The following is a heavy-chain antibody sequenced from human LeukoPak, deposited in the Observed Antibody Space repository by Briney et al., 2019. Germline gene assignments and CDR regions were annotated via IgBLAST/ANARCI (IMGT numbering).Heavy chain of an antibody. V-gene: IGHV3-7*01. Sequence: PGGTLRLSCAGSGFSFSSHGMNWVRQAPGKGLEWVANIKQDGSEKYYVDSVKGRFTISRDNAKNSLYLQMNSLRAEDTAVYYCARGSGGKVGNWGQGTLVTVSS. CDR1: GFSFSSHG. CDR2: IKQDGSEK. J-gene: IGHJ4*02. CDR3: ARGSGGKVGN. D-gene: IGHD1-14*01.